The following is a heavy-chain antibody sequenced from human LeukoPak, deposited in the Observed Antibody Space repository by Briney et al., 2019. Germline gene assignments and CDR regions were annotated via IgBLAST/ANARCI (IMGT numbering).Heavy chain of an antibody. D-gene: IGHD6-19*01. V-gene: IGHV4-59*01. CDR1: RGSISTYY. CDR2: VFYSGTT. CDR3: ARSRSSSPYYFDT. J-gene: IGHJ4*02. Sequence: SETLSLTCSVSRGSISTYYWSWIRQPPGKGLEWIGFVFYSGTTNSNPSVKSRVSMSVDMSKNHLSLELTSVTAADSAVYYCARSRSSSPYYFDTWGQGTLVIVSS.